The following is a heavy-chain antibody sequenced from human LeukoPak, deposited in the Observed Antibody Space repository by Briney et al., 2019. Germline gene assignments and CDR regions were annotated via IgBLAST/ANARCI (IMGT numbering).Heavy chain of an antibody. CDR1: GLTFGSYS. CDR2: ISSSSSTI. CDR3: ARDRTGYSGSYYGAFDI. J-gene: IGHJ3*02. Sequence: GGSLRLSCAASGLTFGSYSLNWVRQAPGKGLEWVSYISSSSSTIYYADSVKGRFTISRDNAKNSLYLQMNSLRAEDTAVYYCARDRTGYSGSYYGAFDIWGQGTMVTVSS. V-gene: IGHV3-48*01. D-gene: IGHD1-26*01.